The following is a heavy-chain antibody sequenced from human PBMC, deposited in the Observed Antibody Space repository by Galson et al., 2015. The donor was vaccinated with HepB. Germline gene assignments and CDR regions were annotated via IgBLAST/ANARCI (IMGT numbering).Heavy chain of an antibody. CDR2: ISAYNGNT. Sequence: SVKVSCKASGYTFTSYGISWVRQAPGQGLEWMGWISAYNGNTNYAQKLQVRVTMTTDTSTSTAYMELRSLRSDDTAVYYCARAIGDGDYEGGNWFDPWGQGTLVTVSS. J-gene: IGHJ5*02. D-gene: IGHD4-17*01. CDR3: ARAIGDGDYEGGNWFDP. CDR1: GYTFTSYG. V-gene: IGHV1-18*01.